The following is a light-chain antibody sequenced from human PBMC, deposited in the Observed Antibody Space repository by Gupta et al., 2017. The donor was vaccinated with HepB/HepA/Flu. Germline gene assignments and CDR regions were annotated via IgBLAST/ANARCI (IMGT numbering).Light chain of an antibody. Sequence: DIQMTQSPSSLAASVGDRVTITCRASQSISNYLNWYQQKPGTAPKLLIHTASTLQSGVSSRFSGSGSGTDFTLTISSLQPEDFATYYSQQSYTTPCTFGQGTKLEI. CDR2: TAS. V-gene: IGKV1-39*01. J-gene: IGKJ2*02. CDR3: QQSYTTPCT. CDR1: QSISNY.